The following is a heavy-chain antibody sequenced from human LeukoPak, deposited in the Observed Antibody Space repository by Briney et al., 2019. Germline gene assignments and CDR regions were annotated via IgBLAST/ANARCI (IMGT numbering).Heavy chain of an antibody. CDR3: ARDHSSSYYFDY. V-gene: IGHV1-24*01. Sequence: ASVKVSCKVSGYTLTELSMHWVRQAPGKGLEWMGGFDPEDGETIYAQKFQGRVTMTEDTSTDTAYMELSSLRSEDTAVYYCARDHSSSYYFDYWGQGTLVTVSS. D-gene: IGHD6-6*01. CDR1: GYTLTELS. CDR2: FDPEDGET. J-gene: IGHJ4*02.